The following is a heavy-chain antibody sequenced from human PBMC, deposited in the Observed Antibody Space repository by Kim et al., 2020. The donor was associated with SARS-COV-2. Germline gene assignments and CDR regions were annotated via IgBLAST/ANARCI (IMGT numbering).Heavy chain of an antibody. Sequence: YNPSLKSRVTISVDTSKNQFSLKLSSVTAADTAVYYCARRYSSSWWEFDYWGQGTLVTVSS. V-gene: IGHV4-39*01. D-gene: IGHD6-13*01. J-gene: IGHJ4*02. CDR3: ARRYSSSWWEFDY.